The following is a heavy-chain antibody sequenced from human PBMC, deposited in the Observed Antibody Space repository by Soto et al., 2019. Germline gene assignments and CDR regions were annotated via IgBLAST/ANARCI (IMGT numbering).Heavy chain of an antibody. Sequence: ASVKVSCKASGYTVTSYAMHWVRQAPGQRLEWMGWINAGNGNTKYSQKFQGRVTITRDTSASTAYMELSSLRSEDTAVYYCARDRKQLATSGAQADYSYGMDVRGK. V-gene: IGHV1-3*01. CDR1: GYTVTSYA. D-gene: IGHD6-6*01. CDR2: INAGNGNT. CDR3: ARDRKQLATSGAQADYSYGMDV. J-gene: IGHJ6*04.